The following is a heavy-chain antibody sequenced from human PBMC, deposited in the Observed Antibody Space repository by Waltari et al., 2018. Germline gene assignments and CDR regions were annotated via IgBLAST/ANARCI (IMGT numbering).Heavy chain of an antibody. D-gene: IGHD1-1*01. CDR3: ARTGDDY. J-gene: IGHJ4*02. CDR1: GLTFTGFW. Sequence: EVQLVGSGGGLVQPGGSLRLSCAASGLTFTGFWLSWVRQGRGKGLECVANINQGGSDKNYVDSVKGRFTSSRDNAKNSLYLQMNSLRAEDTAVYYCARTGDDYWGQGTLVTVSS. CDR2: INQGGSDK. V-gene: IGHV3-7*03.